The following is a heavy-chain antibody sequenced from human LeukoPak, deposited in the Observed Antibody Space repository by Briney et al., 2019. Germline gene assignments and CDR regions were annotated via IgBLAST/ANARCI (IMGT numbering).Heavy chain of an antibody. CDR3: AGALVLLWFGSPQSNWFDH. V-gene: IGHV3-7*04. J-gene: IGHJ5*02. CDR1: GFTFSSYW. CDR2: IKQDGSEK. D-gene: IGHD3-10*01. Sequence: GGSLRLSCAASGFTFSSYWMSWVRQAPGKGLEWVANIKQDGSEKYYVDSVKGRFTISRDNAKNSLYLQMNSLRAEDTAVYYCAGALVLLWFGSPQSNWFDHWGQGTLVTVSS.